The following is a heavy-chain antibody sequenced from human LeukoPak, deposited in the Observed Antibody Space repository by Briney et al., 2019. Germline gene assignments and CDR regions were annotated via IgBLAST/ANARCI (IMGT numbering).Heavy chain of an antibody. CDR1: GYSISTNNY. Sequence: SETLSLTCTVSGYSISTNNYWGWIRQPPGKGLEWIGSLYHSESTYYNPSLKSRVTISVDTSKNQFSLRMNSLTAADTAVYYCARDSSARYSSSWYVVGDFDYWGQGTPVTVSS. CDR2: LYHSEST. D-gene: IGHD6-13*01. J-gene: IGHJ4*02. V-gene: IGHV4-38-2*02. CDR3: ARDSSARYSSSWYVVGDFDY.